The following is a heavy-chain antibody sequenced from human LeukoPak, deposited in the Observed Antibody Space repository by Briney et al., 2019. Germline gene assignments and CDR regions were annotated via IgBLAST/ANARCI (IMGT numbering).Heavy chain of an antibody. CDR1: GFTFSSYG. D-gene: IGHD6-19*01. CDR3: AKDRYSSDTYYYYYMDV. V-gene: IGHV3-30*02. CDR2: IRYDGSNK. J-gene: IGHJ6*03. Sequence: GSLRLSCAASGFTFSSYGMHWVRQAPGKGLEWVAFIRYDGSNKYYADSVKGRFTISRDNSKNTLYLQMNSLRAEDTAVYYCAKDRYSSDTYYYYYMDVWGKGTTVTVSS.